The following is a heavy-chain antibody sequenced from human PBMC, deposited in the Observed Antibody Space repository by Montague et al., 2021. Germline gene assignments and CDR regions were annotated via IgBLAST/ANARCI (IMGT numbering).Heavy chain of an antibody. CDR2: VNPDGSQV. D-gene: IGHD4/OR15-4a*01. V-gene: IGHV3-7*03. Sequence: SLRLSCAASGLIFSNSWMAWVRLPPGKGLEWVAGVNPDGSQVGYVESVKGRFTVSKDNAKNSLFLQMNSLRGDDTALYYCARNPAYGALDYWGQGTRVTVSS. J-gene: IGHJ4*02. CDR1: GLIFSNSW. CDR3: ARNPAYGALDY.